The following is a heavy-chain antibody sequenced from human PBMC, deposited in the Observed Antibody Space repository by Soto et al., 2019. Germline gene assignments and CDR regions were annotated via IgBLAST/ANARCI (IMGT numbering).Heavy chain of an antibody. J-gene: IGHJ6*03. V-gene: IGHV3-9*01. Sequence: GGSLRLSCAASGFTFDDYAMHWVRQAPGKGLEWVSGISWNSGSIGYADSVKGRFTISRDNAKNSLYLQMNSLRAEDTALYYCAKDIGESAAVVPAAILSHYYYYYMDVWGKGTTVTVSS. CDR1: GFTFDDYA. CDR2: ISWNSGSI. D-gene: IGHD2-2*01. CDR3: AKDIGESAAVVPAAILSHYYYYYMDV.